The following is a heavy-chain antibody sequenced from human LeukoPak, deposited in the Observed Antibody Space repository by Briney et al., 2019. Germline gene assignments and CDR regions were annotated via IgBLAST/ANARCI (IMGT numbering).Heavy chain of an antibody. D-gene: IGHD4-17*01. Sequence: SETLSLTCAVYGGSFSGYYWSWIRQPPGEGLEWIGEINHSGSTNYNPSLKSRVTISVDTSKNQFSLKLSSVTAADTAVYYCARSPTYGDYDYWGQGTLVTVSS. V-gene: IGHV4-34*01. J-gene: IGHJ4*02. CDR3: ARSPTYGDYDY. CDR2: INHSGST. CDR1: GGSFSGYY.